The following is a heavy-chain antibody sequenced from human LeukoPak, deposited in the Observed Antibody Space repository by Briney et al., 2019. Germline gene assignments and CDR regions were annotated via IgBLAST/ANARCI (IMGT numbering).Heavy chain of an antibody. CDR1: GFMFSSNC. J-gene: IGHJ3*02. Sequence: GGSLRLSCAISGFMFSSNCMNWVRQAPGKGVEWVAVISYDGSNKYYADPVKARFTISRDNSKNTVHLQMNRLTAEDTAVYYCAKYDCSGGSCYLAPGDAFDIWGQGTMVTVSS. CDR2: ISYDGSNK. D-gene: IGHD2-15*01. V-gene: IGHV3-30*18. CDR3: AKYDCSGGSCYLAPGDAFDI.